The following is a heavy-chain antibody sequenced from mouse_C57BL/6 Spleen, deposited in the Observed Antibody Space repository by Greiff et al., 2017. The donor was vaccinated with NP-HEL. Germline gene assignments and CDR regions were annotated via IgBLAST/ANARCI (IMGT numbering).Heavy chain of an antibody. CDR1: GFTFSDYG. CDR2: ISSGSSTI. J-gene: IGHJ4*01. Sequence: DVMLVESGGGLVKPGGSLKLSCAASGFTFSDYGMHWVRQAPEKGLAWVAYISSGSSTIYYADTVKGRFTISRDNAKNTLFLQMTSLRSEDTAMYYCAKYGSSLLYAMDYWGQGTSVTVSS. CDR3: AKYGSSLLYAMDY. D-gene: IGHD1-1*01. V-gene: IGHV5-17*01.